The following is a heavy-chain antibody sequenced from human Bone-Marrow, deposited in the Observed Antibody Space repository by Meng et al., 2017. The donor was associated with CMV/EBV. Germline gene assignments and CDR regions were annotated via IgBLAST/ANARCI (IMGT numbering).Heavy chain of an antibody. CDR2: IWYDGSNK. CDR3: AKDDITYDFWSGALPDY. CDR1: GFTFSSYG. Sequence: GGSLRLSCAASGFTFSSYGMHWVRQAPGKGLEWVAVIWYDGSNKYYADSVKGRFTISRDNSKNTLYLQMNSLRAEDTAVYYCAKDDITYDFWSGALPDYWGQGTLVTVSS. D-gene: IGHD3-3*01. J-gene: IGHJ4*02. V-gene: IGHV3-33*06.